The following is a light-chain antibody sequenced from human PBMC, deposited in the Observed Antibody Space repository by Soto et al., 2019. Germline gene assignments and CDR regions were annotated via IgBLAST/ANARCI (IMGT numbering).Light chain of an antibody. V-gene: IGKV3-20*01. J-gene: IGKJ2*01. CDR1: QSVSSSY. CDR2: GAS. Sequence: EIVLTQSPGTLSLSLGERATLSCRASQSVSSSYLAWYQQKPGQAPRLLIYGASSRATGIPDRFSGSWSGTDFTLTISRLEPEDFAVYYCQQYGSSYTFGQGTKLEIK. CDR3: QQYGSSYT.